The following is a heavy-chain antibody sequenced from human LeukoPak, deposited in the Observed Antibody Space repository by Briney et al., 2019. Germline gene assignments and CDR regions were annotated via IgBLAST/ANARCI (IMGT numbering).Heavy chain of an antibody. CDR2: INPNSGGT. CDR1: GYTFTGYY. CDR3: ARDLDELAAAGPSGYYYGMDV. J-gene: IGHJ6*02. V-gene: IGHV1-2*02. Sequence: GASVKVSFKASGYTFTGYYMHWVRQAPGQGLEWMGWINPNSGGTNYAQKFQGRVTMTRDTSISTAYMELSRLRSDDTAVYYCARDLDELAAAGPSGYYYGMDVWGQGTTVTVSS. D-gene: IGHD6-13*01.